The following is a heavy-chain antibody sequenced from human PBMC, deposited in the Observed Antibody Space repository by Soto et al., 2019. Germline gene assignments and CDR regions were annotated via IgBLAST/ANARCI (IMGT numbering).Heavy chain of an antibody. V-gene: IGHV1-69*01. Sequence: QVQLVQSGAEVKKPGSSVKVSCKTSGGTFSSYAISWVRQAPGQGLEWMGGIIPIFGSPNYAQKFQGRVTITADESTSTAYMELSSLKSEDTAVYYCARGSRYYFAMDVWGQGTTLTVSS. CDR1: GGTFSSYA. CDR2: IIPIFGSP. CDR3: ARGSRYYFAMDV. J-gene: IGHJ6*02.